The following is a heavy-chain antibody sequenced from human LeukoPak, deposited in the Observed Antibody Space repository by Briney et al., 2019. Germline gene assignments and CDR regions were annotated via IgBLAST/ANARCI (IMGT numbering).Heavy chain of an antibody. Sequence: PGGSLRLSCAASGFAFSSYAMSCVRQAPGKGLEWVSAISGSGGSTYYADSVKGRFTISRDNSKNTLYLQMNSLRAEDTAVYYCAKRPRGFGELLGAFDIWGQGTMVTVSS. D-gene: IGHD3-10*01. J-gene: IGHJ3*02. CDR1: GFAFSSYA. CDR2: ISGSGGST. CDR3: AKRPRGFGELLGAFDI. V-gene: IGHV3-23*01.